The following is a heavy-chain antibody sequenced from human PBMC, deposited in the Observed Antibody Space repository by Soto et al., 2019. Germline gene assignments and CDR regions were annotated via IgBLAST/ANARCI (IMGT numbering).Heavy chain of an antibody. Sequence: SETLSLTCTVSGGSISSYYWSWIRQPPGKGLEWIGCFYYSGSTNYSPSLKSRVTISGDTSKKQISLRLSSVTATDTAVYYCARISVASRYMDVWGKGATVTVSS. V-gene: IGHV4-59*08. CDR1: GGSISSYY. J-gene: IGHJ6*03. CDR3: ARISVASRYMDV. D-gene: IGHD5-12*01. CDR2: FYYSGST.